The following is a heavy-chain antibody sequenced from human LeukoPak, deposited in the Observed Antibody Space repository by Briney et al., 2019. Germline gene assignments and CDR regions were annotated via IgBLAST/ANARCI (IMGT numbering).Heavy chain of an antibody. J-gene: IGHJ6*03. Sequence: SETLSVTCTVSGASISSSTYYWGWIRQPPGKGLEWIGSLHYSGSTFYNPSFKSRVTISVDTSKNQFSLRLSSVTAADTAVFYCASQVWGVVPSNIDYYYCYMDVWGKGTTVTVSS. D-gene: IGHD2-2*01. CDR1: GASISSSTYY. V-gene: IGHV4-39*01. CDR2: LHYSGST. CDR3: ASQVWGVVPSNIDYYYCYMDV.